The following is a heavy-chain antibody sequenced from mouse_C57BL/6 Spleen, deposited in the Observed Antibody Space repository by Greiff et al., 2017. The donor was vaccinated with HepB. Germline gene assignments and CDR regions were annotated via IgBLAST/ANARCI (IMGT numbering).Heavy chain of an antibody. Sequence: EVQLQQSGPGLVKPSQSLSLTCSVTGYSITSGYYWNWIRQFPGNKLEWMGYISYDGSNNYNPSLKNRISITRDTSKNQFFLKLNSVTTEDTATYYCARDGLTGSYYFDYWGQGTTLAVSS. CDR1: GYSITSGYY. V-gene: IGHV3-6*01. D-gene: IGHD4-1*01. CDR2: ISYDGSN. CDR3: ARDGLTGSYYFDY. J-gene: IGHJ2*01.